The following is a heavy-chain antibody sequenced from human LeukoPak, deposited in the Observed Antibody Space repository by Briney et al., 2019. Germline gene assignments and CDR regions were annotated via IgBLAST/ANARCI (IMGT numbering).Heavy chain of an antibody. D-gene: IGHD3-10*01. Sequence: PSETLSLTCAVYGGSFSGYYWSWIRQPPGKGLEWIGEINHSGSTNYNPSLKGRVTISVDTSKNQFSLKLSSVTAADTAVYYCARGRVSRLLWFGELLYGGYFDYWGQGTLVTVSS. CDR2: INHSGST. CDR1: GGSFSGYY. V-gene: IGHV4-34*01. CDR3: ARGRVSRLLWFGELLYGGYFDY. J-gene: IGHJ4*02.